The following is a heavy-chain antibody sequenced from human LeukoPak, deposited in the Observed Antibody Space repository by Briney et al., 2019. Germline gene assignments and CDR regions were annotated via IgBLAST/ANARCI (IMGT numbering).Heavy chain of an antibody. Sequence: GGSLRLSCAASGFTFSSYSMTWVRQAPGKGLEWVSSISTSSSYIYYTDSVKGRFTISRDNAKNSLYLQMNSLRAEDTAVYYCARSDWFDPWGQGTLVIVSS. CDR2: ISTSSSYI. CDR1: GFTFSSYS. D-gene: IGHD2-21*01. V-gene: IGHV3-21*01. J-gene: IGHJ5*02. CDR3: ARSDWFDP.